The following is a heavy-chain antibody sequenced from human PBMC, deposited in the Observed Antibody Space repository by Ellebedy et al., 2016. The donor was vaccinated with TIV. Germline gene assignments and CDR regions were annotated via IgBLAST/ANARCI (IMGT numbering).Heavy chain of an antibody. CDR3: ARGDGYGGWHFLDY. D-gene: IGHD4-23*01. Sequence: AASVKVSCKASGYTFTSYYMHWVRQAPGQGLEWMGIIDPSGGPTNYAQKLEGRVTLTSDTSTSTVYMELSSLRSEDTAVYYCARGDGYGGWHFLDYWGQGALVIVSS. J-gene: IGHJ4*02. V-gene: IGHV1-46*04. CDR1: GYTFTSYY. CDR2: IDPSGGPT.